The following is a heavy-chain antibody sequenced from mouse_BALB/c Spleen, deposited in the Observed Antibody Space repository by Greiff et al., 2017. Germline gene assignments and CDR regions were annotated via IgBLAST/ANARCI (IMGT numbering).Heavy chain of an antibody. V-gene: IGHV7-3*02. CDR1: GFTFTDYY. CDR3: ARDSGYEAMDY. CDR2: IRNKANGYTT. J-gene: IGHJ4*01. Sequence: EVQRVESGGGLVQPGGSLRLSCATSGFTFTDYYMSWVRQPPGKALEWLGFIRNKANGYTTEYSASVKGRFTISRDNSQHILYLQMNTLRAEDSATYCGARDSGYEAMDYWGQGTSVTVSS.